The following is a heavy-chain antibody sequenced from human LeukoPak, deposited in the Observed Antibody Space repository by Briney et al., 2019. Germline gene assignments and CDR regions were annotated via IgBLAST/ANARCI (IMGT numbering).Heavy chain of an antibody. CDR1: GFTFDDYA. D-gene: IGHD3-9*01. CDR2: ISWNSGSI. J-gene: IGHJ3*02. CDR3: AKSTGYYLVGAFDI. V-gene: IGHV3-9*03. Sequence: GGSLRLSCAASGFTFDDYAMHWVRQAPGKGLEWVSGISWNSGSIGYADSVKGRFTISRDNAKNSLYLQMNSLRAEDMALYYCAKSTGYYLVGAFDIWGQGTKVTVSS.